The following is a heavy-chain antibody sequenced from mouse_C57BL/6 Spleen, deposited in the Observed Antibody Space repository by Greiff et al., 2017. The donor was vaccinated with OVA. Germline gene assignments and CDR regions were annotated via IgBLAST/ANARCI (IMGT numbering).Heavy chain of an antibody. J-gene: IGHJ2*01. Sequence: QVQLQQSGAELMKPGASVKLSCKATGYTFTGYWLEWVKQRPGHGLEWIGEILPGSGSTNYNEKFKGKATFTADTSSNTAYMQPSSLTTENTTIYYSARGAYNSDLYYIDYWGQGTTLTVSS. D-gene: IGHD2-12*01. V-gene: IGHV1-9*01. CDR2: ILPGSGST. CDR1: GYTFTGYW. CDR3: ARGAYNSDLYYIDY.